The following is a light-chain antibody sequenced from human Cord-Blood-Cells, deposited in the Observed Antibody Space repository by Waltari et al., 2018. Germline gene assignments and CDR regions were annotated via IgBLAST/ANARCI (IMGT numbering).Light chain of an antibody. V-gene: IGLV3-1*01. J-gene: IGLJ1*01. CDR3: QAWDSSTYV. CDR1: KLGDKY. CDR2: QDS. Sequence: SYELTQPPSVSVSPGQTASITCSGAKLGDKYACWYQQKPGQSPVLVIYQDSKRPSGIPERVSGSNSGNTATLTISGTQAMDEADYYCQAWDSSTYVFGTVTKVTVL.